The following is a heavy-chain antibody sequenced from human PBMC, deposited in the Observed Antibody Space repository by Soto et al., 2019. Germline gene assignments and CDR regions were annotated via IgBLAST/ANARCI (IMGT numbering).Heavy chain of an antibody. V-gene: IGHV3-73*01. Sequence: LRLSCAASGSTFSGSAMHWVRQASGKGLEWVGRIRSKANSYATAYAASVKGRFTISRDDSKNTAYLQMHSLKTEDTAVYYCTSADYTVTSRCWGQGTLVTVSS. J-gene: IGHJ4*02. CDR1: GSTFSGSA. CDR2: IRSKANSYAT. D-gene: IGHD4-17*01. CDR3: TSADYTVTSRC.